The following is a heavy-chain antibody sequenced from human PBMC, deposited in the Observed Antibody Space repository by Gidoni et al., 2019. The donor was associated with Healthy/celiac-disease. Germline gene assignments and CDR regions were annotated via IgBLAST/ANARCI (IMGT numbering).Heavy chain of an antibody. D-gene: IGHD1-1*01. CDR1: GGSVSSGSYY. V-gene: IGHV4-61*01. J-gene: IGHJ4*02. CDR3: ARGGTGTLYGGFDY. CDR2: IYYSGST. Sequence: QVQLQESGPGLVKPSETLSLTCTVSGGSVSSGSYYWSWIRQPPGKGLEWIGYIYYSGSTNYNPSLKSRVTISVDTSKNQFSLKLSSVTAADTAVYYCARGGTGTLYGGFDYWGQGTLVTVSS.